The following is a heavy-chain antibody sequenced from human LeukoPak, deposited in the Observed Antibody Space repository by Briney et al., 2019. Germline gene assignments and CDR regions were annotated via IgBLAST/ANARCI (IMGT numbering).Heavy chain of an antibody. CDR1: GGSISSYY. J-gene: IGHJ4*02. D-gene: IGHD2-21*02. CDR3: ARGGVTPIRVDY. CDR2: INHSGST. V-gene: IGHV4-34*01. Sequence: PSETLSLTCTVSGGSISSYYCSWIRQPPGKGLEWIREINHSGSTKYNPSLKSRVTISLDTSKNQFSLKLSSVTAADTAVYYCARGGVTPIRVDYWGQGTLVTVSS.